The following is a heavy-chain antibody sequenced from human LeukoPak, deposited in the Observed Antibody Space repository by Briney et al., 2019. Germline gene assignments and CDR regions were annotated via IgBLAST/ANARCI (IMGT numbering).Heavy chain of an antibody. CDR2: INPSGGST. CDR3: ARDGDIVVVVAATPGWHFDL. V-gene: IGHV1-46*01. J-gene: IGHJ2*01. D-gene: IGHD2-15*01. CDR1: GYTFTSYY. Sequence: ASVKVSCKASGYTFTSYYMHWVRQDPGQGLEWMGIINPSGGSTSYAQKFQGRVTMTRDTSTSTVYMELSSLRSEDTAVYYCARDGDIVVVVAATPGWHFDLWGRGTLVTVSS.